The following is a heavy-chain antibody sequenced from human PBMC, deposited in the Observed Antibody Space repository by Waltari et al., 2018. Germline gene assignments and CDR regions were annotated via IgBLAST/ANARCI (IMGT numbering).Heavy chain of an antibody. J-gene: IGHJ3*02. CDR3: AREASNDGFDI. CDR2: INGDGSST. CDR1: GFSIRSHW. Sequence: EVQLVDSGGGLVQPGGSLRLSCAASGFSIRSHWMHWVRQAPGKGLVWVSRINGDGSSTRSADSVKGRFTISRDNAKNTLYLQMNSLRAEDTAVYYCAREASNDGFDIWGQGTMVTVSS. V-gene: IGHV3-74*01.